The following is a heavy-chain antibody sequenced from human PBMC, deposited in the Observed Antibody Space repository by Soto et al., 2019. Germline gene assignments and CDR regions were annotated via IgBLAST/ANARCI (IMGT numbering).Heavy chain of an antibody. CDR3: AKVKEVGAITLFDY. CDR1: GFTFSSYG. D-gene: IGHD1-26*01. Sequence: EVQLLESGGGLVQPGGSLRLSCAASGFTFSSYGMSWVRQAPGKGLEWVSAISGSGGSTYYADSVKGRFTISRDNYKNTLYLQMNSLRAEDTAVNYCAKVKEVGAITLFDYWGQGTLVTVSS. V-gene: IGHV3-23*01. CDR2: ISGSGGST. J-gene: IGHJ4*02.